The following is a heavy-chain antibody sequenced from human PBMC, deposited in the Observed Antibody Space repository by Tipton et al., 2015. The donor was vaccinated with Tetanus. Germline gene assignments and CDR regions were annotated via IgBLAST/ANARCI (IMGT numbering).Heavy chain of an antibody. CDR3: ARDRDGGWSFDY. J-gene: IGHJ4*02. CDR2: ILDERTT. V-gene: IGHV3-64*01. Sequence: QLVQSGGGLVQPGGSLRLSCAASGFIFSHFPMHWVRQAPGMELEYLSSILDERTTLYANSVKGRFTISRDNSKNTLYLQMDSLRDEDMAVCYCARDRDGGWSFDYWGQGALVTVSS. CDR1: GFIFSHFP. D-gene: IGHD6-19*01.